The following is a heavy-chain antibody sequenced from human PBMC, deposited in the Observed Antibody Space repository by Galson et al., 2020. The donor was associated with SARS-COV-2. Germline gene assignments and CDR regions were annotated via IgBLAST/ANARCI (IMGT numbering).Heavy chain of an antibody. Sequence: QAGGSLRLSCAASGFTFSSHGMHWVRQAPGKGLEWVAVILYDGSNKYYADSVKGRFTISRDNSQNTLYLQMNSLRAEDTAVNYCARGPDYYDSSGYYRWDYFYYWGQGTLVTVSS. J-gene: IGHJ4*02. CDR2: ILYDGSNK. D-gene: IGHD3-22*01. CDR3: ARGPDYYDSSGYYRWDYFYY. CDR1: GFTFSSHG. V-gene: IGHV3-30*03.